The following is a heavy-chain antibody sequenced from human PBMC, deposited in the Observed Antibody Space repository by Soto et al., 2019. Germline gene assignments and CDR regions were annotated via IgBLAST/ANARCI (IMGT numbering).Heavy chain of an antibody. CDR3: AKDSWYFDL. V-gene: IGHV3-74*01. CDR2: IDTSGHST. Sequence: LRLSCEASGFVFTNFWMRWVRHVPGKGLVWVARIDTSGHSTNYAESVKGRFTISRDNAKNTVSLQMNSLRVEDTGVYYCAKDSWYFDLWSQGSQVTVSS. D-gene: IGHD6-13*01. CDR1: GFVFTNFW. J-gene: IGHJ4*02.